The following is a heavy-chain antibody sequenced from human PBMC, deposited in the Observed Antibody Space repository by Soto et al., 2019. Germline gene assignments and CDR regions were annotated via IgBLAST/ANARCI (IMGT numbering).Heavy chain of an antibody. V-gene: IGHV4-31*03. CDR3: ARVFSDSSSFFDP. J-gene: IGHJ5*02. D-gene: IGHD6-13*01. Sequence: QVQLQESGPGLVKPSQTLSLTCTVSGGSISSGGYYWSWIRQHPGKGLEWLGYIYYSVSTDYNPSLKSRVTISVDTSKNQFSLKLSSVTAADTAVYYCARVFSDSSSFFDPWGQGTLVTVSS. CDR1: GGSISSGGYY. CDR2: IYYSVST.